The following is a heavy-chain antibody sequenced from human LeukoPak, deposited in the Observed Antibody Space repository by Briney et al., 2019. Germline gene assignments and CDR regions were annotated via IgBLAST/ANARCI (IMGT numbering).Heavy chain of an antibody. J-gene: IGHJ6*02. D-gene: IGHD5-24*01. Sequence: GGSLRLSCAASGFTLSSYAMSWVRQAPGKGLEWVAVISGSGGKTYYADSVKGRFTISRDNSKNTLYLQMNSLRAEDTAVYYCAKDVSDGYNWNYYYYYGMDVWGQGTTVTVSS. CDR3: AKDVSDGYNWNYYYYYGMDV. V-gene: IGHV3-23*01. CDR2: ISGSGGKT. CDR1: GFTLSSYA.